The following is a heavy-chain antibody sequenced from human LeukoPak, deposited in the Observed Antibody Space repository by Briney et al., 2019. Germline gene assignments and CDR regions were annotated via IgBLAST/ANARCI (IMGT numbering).Heavy chain of an antibody. CDR1: GGSISSSSYY. CDR2: IYYSGST. Sequence: SETLSPTCTVSGGSISSSSYYWGWIRQPPGTGLEWIGSIYYSGSTYYNPSLKSRVTISVDTSKNQFSLKLSSVTAADTAVYYCASGLGCSGGSCYFPFDYWGQGTLVTVSS. D-gene: IGHD2-15*01. V-gene: IGHV4-39*01. CDR3: ASGLGCSGGSCYFPFDY. J-gene: IGHJ4*02.